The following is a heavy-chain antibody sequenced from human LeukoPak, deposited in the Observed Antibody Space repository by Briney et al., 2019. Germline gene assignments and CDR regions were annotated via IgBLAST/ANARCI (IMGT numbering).Heavy chain of an antibody. D-gene: IGHD3-3*01. Sequence: SETLSLTCTVSGGSISSYYWSWIRQPPGKGLEWIGYIYYSGSTNYNPSLKSRVTISVDTSKNQFSLKLSSVTAADTAVYYGARENPFTIFGVVISWFDPWGQGTLVTVSS. CDR1: GGSISSYY. V-gene: IGHV4-59*01. J-gene: IGHJ5*02. CDR3: ARENPFTIFGVVISWFDP. CDR2: IYYSGST.